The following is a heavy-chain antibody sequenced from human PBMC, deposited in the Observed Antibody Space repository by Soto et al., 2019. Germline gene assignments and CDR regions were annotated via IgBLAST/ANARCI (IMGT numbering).Heavy chain of an antibody. Sequence: QVQLQQWGAGLLKPSETLSLGCAVYGESSSGYYWNWIRQPPGKGLEWIGEITDSGSANYKPSLASRVTISVDMSKKQFSLRLNSVTAADAAVYYCARRRRGITMVRGTYAMDVWGQGTTVTVSS. CDR1: GESSSGYY. CDR2: ITDSGSA. D-gene: IGHD3-10*01. V-gene: IGHV4-34*01. CDR3: ARRRRGITMVRGTYAMDV. J-gene: IGHJ6*02.